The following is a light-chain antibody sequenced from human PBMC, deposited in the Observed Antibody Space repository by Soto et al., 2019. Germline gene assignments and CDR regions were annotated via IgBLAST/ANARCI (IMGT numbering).Light chain of an antibody. CDR2: DAS. J-gene: IGKJ1*01. Sequence: IVLTHSPATLSFSPTQRSTLSRSSSQSVSSYLAWYQQKPGQAPRLLIYDASTRATGIPARFSGSGSGTDFTLTISSLVPEDSAIYYGQQRNIWPPETFGQATRWIS. CDR1: QSVSSY. CDR3: QQRNIWPPET. V-gene: IGKV3-11*01.